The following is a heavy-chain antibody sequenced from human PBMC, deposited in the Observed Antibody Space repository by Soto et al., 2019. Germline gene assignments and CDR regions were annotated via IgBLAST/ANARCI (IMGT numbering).Heavy chain of an antibody. Sequence: QVQLVQSGAEVKKPGASVKVSCQASGYTFTNYAISWVRQAPGQGLEWMGWISASTRNTDQAQNFQGRVPMTIDKSTNPAHMELRSLRSDDTAVYYCARCYCSVGSCYACWHFDLWGRGTLVTVSS. CDR3: ARCYCSVGSCYACWHFDL. CDR1: GYTFTNYA. J-gene: IGHJ2*01. D-gene: IGHD2-15*01. V-gene: IGHV1-18*01. CDR2: ISASTRNT.